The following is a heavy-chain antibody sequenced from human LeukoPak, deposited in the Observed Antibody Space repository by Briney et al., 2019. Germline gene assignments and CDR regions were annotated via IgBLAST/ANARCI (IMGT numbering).Heavy chain of an antibody. CDR2: INHSGST. V-gene: IGHV4-34*01. D-gene: IGHD3/OR15-3a*01. CDR1: GGSFSGYY. CDR3: ARQEIGLRSFDP. J-gene: IGHJ5*02. Sequence: PSETLSLTCAVYGGSFSGYYWSWIRQPPGKGLEWIGEINHSGSTNYNPSLKSRVTISVDTSKNQFSLRLTSVTAAGTAVYYCARQEIGLRSFDPWGQGTLVTVSS.